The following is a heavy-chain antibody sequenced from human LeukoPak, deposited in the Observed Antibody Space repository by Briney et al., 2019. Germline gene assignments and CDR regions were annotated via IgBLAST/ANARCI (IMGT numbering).Heavy chain of an antibody. CDR2: IYYSGST. D-gene: IGHD3-22*01. J-gene: IGHJ4*02. CDR1: GGSISSSSYY. V-gene: IGHV4-39*07. Sequence: SETLSLTCTVSGGSISSSSYYWGWIRQPPGKGLEWIGSIYYSGSTHYNPSLKSRVTISVDTSKNQFSLKLSSVTAADTAVYYCARGGKYYYDSSVDYWGQGTLVTVSS. CDR3: ARGGKYYYDSSVDY.